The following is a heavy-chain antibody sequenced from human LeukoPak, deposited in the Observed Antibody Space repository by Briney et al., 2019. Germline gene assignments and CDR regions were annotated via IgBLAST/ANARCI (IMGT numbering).Heavy chain of an antibody. CDR3: AKGVLLWFGELPGGLFDY. V-gene: IGHV3-23*01. D-gene: IGHD3-10*01. CDR1: GFTFSIYA. CDR2: IRGSDGST. J-gene: IGHJ4*02. Sequence: GGSLRLSCAASGFTFSIYAMSWVRQSPGKGLEWVSAIRGSDGSTYYADSVKGRFTISRDTSKNTLYLQMNSLRAEDTAVYYCAKGVLLWFGELPGGLFDYWGQGTLVTVSS.